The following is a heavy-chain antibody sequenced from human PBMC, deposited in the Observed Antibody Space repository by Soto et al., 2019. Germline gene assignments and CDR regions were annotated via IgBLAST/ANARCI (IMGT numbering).Heavy chain of an antibody. Sequence: GGSLRLSCAASGFTFSSYGMHWVRQAPGKGREWVAIIWYDGRDKYYADSVKGRFTISRDNSKNTLYLQMNSLRAEDTAVYYCARGSSYDPHWFAPWGQGTLVTVSS. D-gene: IGHD3-22*01. CDR3: ARGSSYDPHWFAP. V-gene: IGHV3-33*01. CDR2: IWYDGRDK. J-gene: IGHJ5*02. CDR1: GFTFSSYG.